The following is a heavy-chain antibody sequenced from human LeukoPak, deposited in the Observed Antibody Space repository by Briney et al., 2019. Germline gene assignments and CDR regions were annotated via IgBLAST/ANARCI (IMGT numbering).Heavy chain of an antibody. CDR3: ARVMITFGDPMGDAFDT. CDR2: ISAYNGNT. D-gene: IGHD3-16*01. V-gene: IGHV1-18*04. CDR1: GYTFTSYG. J-gene: IGHJ3*02. Sequence: ASVKVSCKASGYTFTSYGISWVRQAPGQGLEWMGWISAYNGNTNYAQKLQGRVTMTTDTSTSTAYMELRSPRSDDTAVYYCARVMITFGDPMGDAFDTWGQGTMVTVSS.